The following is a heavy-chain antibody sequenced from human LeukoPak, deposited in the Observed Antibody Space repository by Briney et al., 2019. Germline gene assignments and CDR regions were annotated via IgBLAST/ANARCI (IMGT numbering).Heavy chain of an antibody. V-gene: IGHV4-30-4*08. CDR3: ARYPCGGDCRRGAFDI. J-gene: IGHJ3*02. CDR2: IYNSGST. CDR1: NGSISDNFNY. D-gene: IGHD2-21*02. Sequence: SETLSLTCSVSNGSISDNFNYWGWIRQTPGKGLEWIGYIYNSGSTYYNPSLKSRVTISVDMSKNQFSLKLSSVTAADTAVYYCARYPCGGDCRRGAFDIWGQGTMVTVSS.